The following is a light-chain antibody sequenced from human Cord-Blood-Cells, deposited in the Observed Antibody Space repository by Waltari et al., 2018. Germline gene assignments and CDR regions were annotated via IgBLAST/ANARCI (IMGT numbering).Light chain of an antibody. CDR3: QQYNSYSWT. J-gene: IGKJ1*01. CDR1: QSISSW. Sequence: DIQMTQSPSTLSPSVGDRVTITCWASQSISSWLAWYQQKPGKAPKLLIYKASSLESGVPSRFSGSGSGTEFTLTISSLQPDDFATYYCQQYNSYSWTFGQGTKVEIK. V-gene: IGKV1-5*03. CDR2: KAS.